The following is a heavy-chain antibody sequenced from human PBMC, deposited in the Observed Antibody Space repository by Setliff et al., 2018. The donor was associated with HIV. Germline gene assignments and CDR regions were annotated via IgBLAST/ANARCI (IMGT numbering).Heavy chain of an antibody. CDR1: GYTFTNYA. V-gene: IGHV1-69*05. Sequence: ASVKVSCKASGYTFTNYAISWVRQAPGQGLEWMGGSIPMYGTSNYAQKFQARVTITTDESTNTAYMELRSLRSDDTAVYYCARDEYRFGEFVYDYWGQGTLVTVSS. CDR3: ARDEYRFGEFVYDY. D-gene: IGHD3-10*01. CDR2: SIPMYGTS. J-gene: IGHJ4*02.